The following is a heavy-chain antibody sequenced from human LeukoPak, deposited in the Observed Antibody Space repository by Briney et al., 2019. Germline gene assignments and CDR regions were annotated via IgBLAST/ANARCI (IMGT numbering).Heavy chain of an antibody. CDR3: ATYIVVVVAARYYFDY. J-gene: IGHJ4*02. CDR2: ISGSGGST. V-gene: IGHV3-23*01. CDR1: GFTFSSYA. D-gene: IGHD2-15*01. Sequence: QSGGSLRLSCAASGFTFSSYAMSWVRQAPGKGLEWVSAISGSGGSTYYADSVKGRFTISRDNSKNTLYLQMNSLRAEDTAVYYCATYIVVVVAARYYFDYWGQGTLVTVSS.